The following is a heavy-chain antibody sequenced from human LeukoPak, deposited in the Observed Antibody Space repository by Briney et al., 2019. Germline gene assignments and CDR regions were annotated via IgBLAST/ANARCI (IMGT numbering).Heavy chain of an antibody. D-gene: IGHD2-21*02. CDR3: ARPTAHDAFDI. V-gene: IGHV3-48*02. CDR2: ISSTSSTI. CDR1: GFTLSTYS. Sequence: GGSLRLSCAASGFTLSTYSMNWGRQAPRKGLEWLSYISSTSSTIYYADSVEGRFSISRDNSKNSMYLQMNSLRDEDTALYSCARPTAHDAFDIWGQGTMVTVSS. J-gene: IGHJ3*02.